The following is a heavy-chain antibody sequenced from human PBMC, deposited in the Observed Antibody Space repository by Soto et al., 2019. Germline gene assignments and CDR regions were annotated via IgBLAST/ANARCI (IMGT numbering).Heavy chain of an antibody. V-gene: IGHV4-39*01. CDR2: VYYSGST. Sequence: SETLSLTCTVSGGSVSSSSYYWGWVRQPPGKGLEWIGSVYYSGSTYYNPSLESRVTISVDKSKNQFSLKLMSLSAADTAVYYWRGREMMAPVACYFDYWGQGALVTVSS. J-gene: IGHJ4*02. CDR3: RGREMMAPVACYFDY. D-gene: IGHD6-19*01. CDR1: GGSVSSSSYY.